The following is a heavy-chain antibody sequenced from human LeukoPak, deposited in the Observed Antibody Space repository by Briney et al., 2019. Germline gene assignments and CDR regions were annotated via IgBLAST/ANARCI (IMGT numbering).Heavy chain of an antibody. CDR1: GRSFSGYY. CDR2: IDQSGST. V-gene: IGHV4-34*01. J-gene: IGHJ4*02. CDR3: AINDGSGSYYKSDY. D-gene: IGHD3-10*01. Sequence: SETLSLTCAVYGRSFSGYYWSWVRQPPGKGPEWIGEIDQSGSTNYNPSLKSRVTITIDTSKNQFSLKLNSVTAADTAVYYCAINDGSGSYYKSDYWGQGTLVTVSS.